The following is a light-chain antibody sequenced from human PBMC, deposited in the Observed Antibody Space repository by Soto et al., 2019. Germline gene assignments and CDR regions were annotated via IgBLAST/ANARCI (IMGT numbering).Light chain of an antibody. CDR3: QQYNSYSPLT. Sequence: DIQMTQSPSTLSASVGDRVTITCRASQSISSWLAWYQQKPGKAPKILIYDASSLESGVPSRFSGSGSGTEFPPTISSLQPDDFATYYCQQYNSYSPLTFGQGTKVEIK. CDR1: QSISSW. CDR2: DAS. J-gene: IGKJ1*01. V-gene: IGKV1-5*01.